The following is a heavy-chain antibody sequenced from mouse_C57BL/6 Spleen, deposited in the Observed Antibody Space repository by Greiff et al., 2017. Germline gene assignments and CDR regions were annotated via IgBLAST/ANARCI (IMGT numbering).Heavy chain of an antibody. CDR2: IYPGDGDT. J-gene: IGHJ4*01. Sequence: QVQLQQSGPELVKPGASVKISCKASGYAFSSSWMNWVKQRPGKGLEWIGRIYPGDGDTNYNGKFKGKATLTADKSSSTAYMQLSSLTSEDSAVYFCARDLLLRPFMDYWGQGTSVTVSS. CDR1: GYAFSSSW. V-gene: IGHV1-82*01. CDR3: ARDLLLRPFMDY. D-gene: IGHD1-1*01.